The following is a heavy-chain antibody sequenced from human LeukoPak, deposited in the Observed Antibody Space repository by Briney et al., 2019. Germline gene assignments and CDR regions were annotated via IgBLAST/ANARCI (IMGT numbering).Heavy chain of an antibody. D-gene: IGHD3-10*01. Sequence: GGSLRLSCAASGFSFSTYAMSWVRQAPGKGLEWVSGVNGNGGSTSYADSVKGRFTISRDNSKNTLYLQMNSLRAEDTAVYYCAKDGQSFRGLFDYWGQGTLVTVSS. CDR3: AKDGQSFRGLFDY. V-gene: IGHV3-23*01. CDR2: VNGNGGST. CDR1: GFSFSTYA. J-gene: IGHJ4*02.